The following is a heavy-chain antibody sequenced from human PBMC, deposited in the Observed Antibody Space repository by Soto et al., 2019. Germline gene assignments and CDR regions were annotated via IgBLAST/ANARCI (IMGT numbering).Heavy chain of an antibody. CDR1: VGSVTSSPYH. CDR2: VSYNGGA. CDR3: ARDDRPSSGYYSFYYYGLDV. V-gene: IGHV4-61*01. D-gene: IGHD3-22*01. Sequence: QVQLQESGPGLVQPSETLALTCSVSVGSVTSSPYHWSWIRQSPEKGLEWIGYVSYNGGASYNPSLKGRVTISLDTSQNQLSMRLTSVNAGDTAVYYCARDDRPSSGYYSFYYYGLDVWGRGTTVTVSS. J-gene: IGHJ6*02.